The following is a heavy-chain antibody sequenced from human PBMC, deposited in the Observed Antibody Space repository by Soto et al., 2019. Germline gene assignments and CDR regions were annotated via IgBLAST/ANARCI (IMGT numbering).Heavy chain of an antibody. V-gene: IGHV4-59*08. CDR1: GGSISSYY. CDR2: IYYSGST. Sequence: SETLSLTCTVSGGSISSYYWGWIRQPPGKGLEWIGYIYYSGSTNYNPSLKSRVTISVDTSKNQFSLKLSSVTAADTAVYYCARHVLLWFGELLEGGWFDPWGQGTLVTVSS. D-gene: IGHD3-10*01. CDR3: ARHVLLWFGELLEGGWFDP. J-gene: IGHJ5*02.